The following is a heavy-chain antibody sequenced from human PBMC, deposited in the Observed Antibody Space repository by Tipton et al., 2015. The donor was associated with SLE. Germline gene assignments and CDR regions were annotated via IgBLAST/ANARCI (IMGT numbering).Heavy chain of an antibody. Sequence: TLSLTCTVSGGSIRSSSYYWGWIRQPPGKGLEWIGSIYYSGSTYYNPSLKSRVSISVDTSKNQFSLKLTSVTAADTAVYYCARAPKTGYNYGRYFFDYWGQGTLVTVSS. V-gene: IGHV4-39*07. J-gene: IGHJ4*02. CDR2: IYYSGST. D-gene: IGHD5-18*01. CDR3: ARAPKTGYNYGRYFFDY. CDR1: GGSIRSSSYY.